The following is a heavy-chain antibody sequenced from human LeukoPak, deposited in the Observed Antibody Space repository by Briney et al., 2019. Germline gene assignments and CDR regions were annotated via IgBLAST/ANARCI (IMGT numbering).Heavy chain of an antibody. V-gene: IGHV3-7*01. J-gene: IGHJ4*02. D-gene: IGHD3-10*01. CDR3: ARGKRGVDIY. CDR2: IDQDGSEK. Sequence: GSLRLSCVASGFVFSDYWMSWVRQAPGKGLEWVANIDQDGSEKYYVDSVKGRFTISRDNAKNSLYLQMNSLRAEDTAVYYCARGKRGVDIYWGQGTLVTVSS. CDR1: GFVFSDYW.